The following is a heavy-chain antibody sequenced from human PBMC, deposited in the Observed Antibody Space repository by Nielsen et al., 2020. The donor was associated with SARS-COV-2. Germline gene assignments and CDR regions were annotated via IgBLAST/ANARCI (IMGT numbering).Heavy chain of an antibody. J-gene: IGHJ4*02. D-gene: IGHD6-19*01. V-gene: IGHV3-9*01. CDR2: LTGDSGRV. CDR3: ASGGIAVAGNY. Sequence: SLKISCAASGFTFLDYAMYWVRQPPGKGLEWVASLTGDSGRVAYADSVKGRFTISRDNAKNSLYLQMNSLRDEDTAVYYCASGGIAVAGNYWGQGTLVTVSS. CDR1: GFTFLDYA.